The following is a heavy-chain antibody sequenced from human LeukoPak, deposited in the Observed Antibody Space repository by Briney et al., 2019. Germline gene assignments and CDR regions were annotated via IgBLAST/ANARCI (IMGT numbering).Heavy chain of an antibody. D-gene: IGHD1-26*01. J-gene: IGHJ4*02. Sequence: SETLSLTCAVHGGSFRGSYWSWIRQRPGKGLEWIGEINHSGSTNYNPSLKSRVTISVDTSKNQFSLKLSSVTAADTAVYYCARGTRIVGAKHRGQGTLVTVSS. CDR3: ARGTRIVGAKH. V-gene: IGHV4-34*01. CDR1: GGSFRGSY. CDR2: INHSGST.